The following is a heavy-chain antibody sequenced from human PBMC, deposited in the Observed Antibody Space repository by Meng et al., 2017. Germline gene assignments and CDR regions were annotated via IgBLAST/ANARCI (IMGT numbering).Heavy chain of an antibody. Sequence: GGSLTLSCAASGFTFSSYAMHWVRQAPGKWLEWVAVISYDGSNKYYADSVKGRFTISRDNSKNTLYLQMNSLRAEDTAVYYCARDGDYRTFDYWGQGTRVTVSS. CDR3: ARDGDYRTFDY. J-gene: IGHJ4*02. V-gene: IGHV3-30*01. D-gene: IGHD4-17*01. CDR1: GFTFSSYA. CDR2: ISYDGSNK.